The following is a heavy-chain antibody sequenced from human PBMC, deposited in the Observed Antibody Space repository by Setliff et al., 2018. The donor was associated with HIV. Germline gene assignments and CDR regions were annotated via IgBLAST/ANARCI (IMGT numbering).Heavy chain of an antibody. CDR3: ARDYYDSSGYIFFPGLPDY. V-gene: IGHV1-2*02. J-gene: IGHJ4*02. D-gene: IGHD3-22*01. CDR1: GYTFTGYY. Sequence: GASVKVSCKASGYTFTGYYMHWVRQAPGQGLEWMGWINPNSGGTNYAQKFQGRVTMTRDTSISTAYMEVSRLRSDDTAVYYCARDYYDSSGYIFFPGLPDYWGQGTLVTVSS. CDR2: INPNSGGT.